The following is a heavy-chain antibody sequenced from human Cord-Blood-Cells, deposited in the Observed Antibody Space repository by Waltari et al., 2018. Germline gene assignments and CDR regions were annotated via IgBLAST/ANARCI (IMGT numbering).Heavy chain of an antibody. CDR1: GGYISSGGYS. Sequence: QLQLQESGSGLVKPSQTLSLTCAVSGGYISSGGYSWSWIRQPPGKGLEWIGYIYHSGSTYYNPSLKSRVTISVDRSKNQFSLKLSSVTAADTAVYYCARGEQLAHAFDIWGQGTMVTVSS. CDR3: ARGEQLAHAFDI. V-gene: IGHV4-30-2*01. D-gene: IGHD6-6*01. J-gene: IGHJ3*02. CDR2: IYHSGST.